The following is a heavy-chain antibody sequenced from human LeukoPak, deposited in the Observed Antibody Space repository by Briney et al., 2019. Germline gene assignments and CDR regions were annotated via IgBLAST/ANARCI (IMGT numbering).Heavy chain of an antibody. D-gene: IGHD3-22*01. J-gene: IGHJ4*02. V-gene: IGHV1-2*06. CDR2: INPNSGGT. CDR3: ARASYYYDSSGYYYFDY. Sequence: ALVKVSCKASGYTFTGYYMHWVRQAPGQGLEWMGRINPNSGGTNYAQKFQGRVTMTRDTSISTAYMELSRLRSDDTAVYYCARASYYYDSSGYYYFDYWGQGTLVTVSS. CDR1: GYTFTGYY.